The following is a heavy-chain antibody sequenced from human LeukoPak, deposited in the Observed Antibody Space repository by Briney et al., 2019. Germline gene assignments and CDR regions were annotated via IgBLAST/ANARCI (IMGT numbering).Heavy chain of an antibody. J-gene: IGHJ5*02. V-gene: IGHV3-9*01. D-gene: IGHD1-14*01. CDR2: INWNSAST. CDR3: VKDRRNPYRPEGPFDP. CDR1: GFTFEDYA. Sequence: GGSLRLSCTASGFTFEDYAMHWVRQAPGEGLEWVSGINWNSASTGYADSVKGRFTISRDNVMNSLYLQMNSLRPEDTALYYCVKDRRNPYRPEGPFDPWGQGTLVTVSS.